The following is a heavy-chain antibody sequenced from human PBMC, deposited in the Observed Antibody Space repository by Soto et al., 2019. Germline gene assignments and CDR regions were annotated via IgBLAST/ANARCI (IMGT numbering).Heavy chain of an antibody. CDR2: IIPIFGTA. D-gene: IGHD5-18*01. J-gene: IGHJ6*02. CDR1: GGTFSSYA. CDR3: ARGSGYSQGPYYYGMDV. Sequence: QVQLVQSGAEVKKPGSSVKVSCKASGGTFSSYAISWVRQAPGQGLEWMGGIIPIFGTANYAQKFQGRVTITADESTSTAYMELSSLRSEDTAVSYCARGSGYSQGPYYYGMDVWGQGTTVTVSS. V-gene: IGHV1-69*12.